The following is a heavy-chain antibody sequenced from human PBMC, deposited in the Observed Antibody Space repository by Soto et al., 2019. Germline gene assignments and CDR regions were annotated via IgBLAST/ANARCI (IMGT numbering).Heavy chain of an antibody. J-gene: IGHJ4*02. CDR2: ISGSGDDT. Sequence: QLLESGGGFVQPGGSLRLSCVASGFTFSNFAMAWVRQAPGEGLEWVSAISGSGDDTFYADSMKGRFTISRDNSKDTLYLQINSLRAEVTAVYYCANAIPKPGTTFGFWGKGTLVTVSS. V-gene: IGHV3-23*01. CDR1: GFTFSNFA. D-gene: IGHD1-7*01. CDR3: ANAIPKPGTTFGF.